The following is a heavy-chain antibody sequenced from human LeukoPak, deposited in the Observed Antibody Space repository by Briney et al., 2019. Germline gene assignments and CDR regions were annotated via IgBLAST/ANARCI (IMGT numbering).Heavy chain of an antibody. CDR1: GGSISSGGYY. V-gene: IGHV4-31*03. Sequence: SETLSLTCTVSGGSISSGGYYWSWIRQHPGKGLEWIGYIYYSGSTYYNPSLKSRVTISVDTSKNQFSLKLSSVTAADTAVYYCARDTRYCSSTSCSRFDYWGQGTLVTVSS. CDR3: ARDTRYCSSTSCSRFDY. CDR2: IYYSGST. D-gene: IGHD2-2*01. J-gene: IGHJ4*02.